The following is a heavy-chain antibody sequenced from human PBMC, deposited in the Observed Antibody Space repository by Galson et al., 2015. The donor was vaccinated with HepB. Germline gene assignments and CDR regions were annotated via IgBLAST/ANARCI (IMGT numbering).Heavy chain of an antibody. CDR2: ISGSGGST. CDR1: GFTFSSYA. D-gene: IGHD3-3*01. J-gene: IGHJ5*02. CDR3: AKDADNYDFWHPPNWFDP. Sequence: SLRLSCAASGFTFSSYAMGWVRQAPGKGLEWVSAISGSGGSTYYADSVKGRFTISRDNSKKTLYLQMNSLRAEDTAVYYCAKDADNYDFWHPPNWFDPWGQGTLVTVSS. V-gene: IGHV3-23*01.